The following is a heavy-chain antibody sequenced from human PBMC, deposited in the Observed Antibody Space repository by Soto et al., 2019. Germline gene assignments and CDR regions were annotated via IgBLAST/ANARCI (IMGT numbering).Heavy chain of an antibody. V-gene: IGHV4-30-4*01. Sequence: SETLSLTCSVSGGSINSGDYYWSWIRQPPGKGLGWIGYIYYSGSTYYNPSLKSRSTISIDKSKNQFFLNVDSVPAADTAVNLCALSYTGHEALNYWGQVNRVTVSS. J-gene: IGHJ4*02. CDR2: IYYSGST. CDR1: GGSINSGDYY. CDR3: ALSYTGHEALNY. D-gene: IGHD1-1*01.